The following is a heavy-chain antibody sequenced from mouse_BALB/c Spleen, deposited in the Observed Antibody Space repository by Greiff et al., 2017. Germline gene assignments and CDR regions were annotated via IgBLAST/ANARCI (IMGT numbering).Heavy chain of an antibody. V-gene: IGHV5-15*02. CDR2: ISNLAYSI. D-gene: IGHD1-1*01. Sequence: DVHLVESGGGLVQPGGSRKLSCAASGFTFSDYGMAWVRQAPGKGPEWVAFISNLAYSIYYADTVTGRFTISRENAKNTLYLEMSSLRSEDTAMYYCARYYGSSYSYAMDYWGQGTSVTVSS. CDR3: ARYYGSSYSYAMDY. J-gene: IGHJ4*01. CDR1: GFTFSDYG.